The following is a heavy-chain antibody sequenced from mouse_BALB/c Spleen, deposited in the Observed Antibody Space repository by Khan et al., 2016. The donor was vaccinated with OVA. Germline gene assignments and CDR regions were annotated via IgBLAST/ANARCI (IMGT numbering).Heavy chain of an antibody. Sequence: EVQLVESGPGLVKPSQSLSLTYSVTDYSITSGFYWNWIRQFPGNKLEWMGYISYDGSNNYNPSLKNRISITRDTSKNQFFLNLNSVTTEDTATYFCARGYAGYYFAYWGQGTLITVSA. CDR3: ARGYAGYYFAY. D-gene: IGHD2-3*01. V-gene: IGHV3-6*02. CDR1: DYSITSGFY. J-gene: IGHJ3*01. CDR2: ISYDGSN.